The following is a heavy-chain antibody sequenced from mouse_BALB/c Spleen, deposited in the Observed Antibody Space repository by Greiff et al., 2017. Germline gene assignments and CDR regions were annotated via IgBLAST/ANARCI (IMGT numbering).Heavy chain of an antibody. CDR1: GFTFSDYY. CDR3: AYDYDGVAY. J-gene: IGHJ3*01. D-gene: IGHD2-4*01. CDR2: ISDGGSYT. V-gene: IGHV5-4*02. Sequence: DVMLVESGGGLVKPGGSLKLSCAASGFTFSDYYMYWVRQTPEKRLEWVATISDGGSYTYYPDSVKGRFTISRDNAKNNLYLQMSSLKSEDTAMYYCAYDYDGVAYWGQGTLVTVSA.